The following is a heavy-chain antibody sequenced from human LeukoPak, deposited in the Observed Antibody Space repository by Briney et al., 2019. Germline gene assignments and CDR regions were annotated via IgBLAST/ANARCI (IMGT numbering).Heavy chain of an antibody. D-gene: IGHD3-10*01. J-gene: IGHJ6*02. CDR1: GFTFSSYA. Sequence: GGSLRLSCAASGFTFSSYAMSWVRQALGKGLEWVSAISGSGDRTYYAESVKGRFSISRDNSKNTLYLQMHSLRAEDTAVYYCGKRELWHGSGEDAWGQGTTVTVSS. CDR2: ISGSGDRT. CDR3: GKRELWHGSGEDA. V-gene: IGHV3-23*01.